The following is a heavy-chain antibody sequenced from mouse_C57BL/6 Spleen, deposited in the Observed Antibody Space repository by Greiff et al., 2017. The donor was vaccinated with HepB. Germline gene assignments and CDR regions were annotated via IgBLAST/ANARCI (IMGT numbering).Heavy chain of an antibody. CDR3: ARGGWLPRGFAY. J-gene: IGHJ3*01. V-gene: IGHV1-69*01. D-gene: IGHD2-3*01. CDR2: IDPSDSYT. Sequence: QVQLQQPGAELVMPGASVKLSCKASGYTFTSYWMHWVKQRPGQGLEWIGEIDPSDSYTNYNQKFKGKSTLTVDKSSSTAYMQRSSLTSEDYAVYYCARGGWLPRGFAYWGQGTLVTVSA. CDR1: GYTFTSYW.